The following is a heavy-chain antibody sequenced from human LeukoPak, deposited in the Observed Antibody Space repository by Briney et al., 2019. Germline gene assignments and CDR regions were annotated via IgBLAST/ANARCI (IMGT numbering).Heavy chain of an antibody. V-gene: IGHV3-23*01. CDR3: AKGYYYDSSGYYREGGTFDY. CDR1: GFTFSSYA. CDR2: ISGSGGST. J-gene: IGHJ4*02. D-gene: IGHD3-22*01. Sequence: GGSLRLSCAASGFTFSSYAMSWVRQAPGKGLEWVSAISGSGGSTYYADSVKGRFTISRDNSKNTLYLQMNSLRAEDTVVYYCAKGYYYDSSGYYREGGTFDYWGQGTLVTVSS.